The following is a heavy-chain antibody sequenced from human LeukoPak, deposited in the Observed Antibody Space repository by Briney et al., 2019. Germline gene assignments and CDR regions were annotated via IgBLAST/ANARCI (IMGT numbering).Heavy chain of an antibody. CDR2: ISGSGGST. Sequence: GGSLRLSCIASGFTFSRYAMSWVRQAPGKGLEWVSAISGSGGSTYYADSVKGRFTISRDNSKNTLYLQMNSLRYEDTAIYYCARDHDWAFDLWGQGTLVTVSS. V-gene: IGHV3-23*01. CDR3: ARDHDWAFDL. D-gene: IGHD3-9*01. J-gene: IGHJ4*02. CDR1: GFTFSRYA.